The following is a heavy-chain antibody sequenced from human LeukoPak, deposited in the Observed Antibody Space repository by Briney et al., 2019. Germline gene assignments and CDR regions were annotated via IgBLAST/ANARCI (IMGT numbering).Heavy chain of an antibody. CDR3: ARGGPYCSGGGCYSRTSNWFDP. Sequence: SETLSLTCTVSGGSISSYYWSWIRQPAGKGLEWIGHIYTSGSTNYNPSLKSRVTISVDTSKNQFSLKLSSVTATDTAVYYCARGGPYCSGGGCYSRTSNWFDPWGQGTLVTVSS. V-gene: IGHV4-4*07. D-gene: IGHD2-15*01. CDR2: IYTSGST. J-gene: IGHJ5*02. CDR1: GGSISSYY.